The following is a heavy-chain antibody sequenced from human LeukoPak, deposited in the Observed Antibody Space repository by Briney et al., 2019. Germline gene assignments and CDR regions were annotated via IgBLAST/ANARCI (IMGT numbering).Heavy chain of an antibody. CDR1: GYSFTSYW. V-gene: IGHV5-51*01. D-gene: IGHD3-3*01. CDR3: ERHLSPTYYDFWSGSDAPFDY. J-gene: IGHJ4*02. Sequence: GESLKISCKGSGYSFTSYWIGWGRQMPGKGLEWMGIIYPGDSDTRYSPSFQCQVTISADKSISTAYLQWSSLKSSDTVMYYCERHLSPTYYDFWSGSDAPFDYWGQGTLVTVSS. CDR2: IYPGDSDT.